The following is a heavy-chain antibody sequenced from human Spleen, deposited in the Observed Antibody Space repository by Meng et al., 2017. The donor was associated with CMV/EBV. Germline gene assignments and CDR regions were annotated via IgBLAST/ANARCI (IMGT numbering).Heavy chain of an antibody. Sequence: GESLKIHCAASGFHFINYAMHWVRQAPGKGLEWAAFLRYDGSNDYYGESVRGRFTISRDNSKNTLYIQMNSLRPEDTGVYYCAKQCGGYSDYYYYGLDVWGQGTSVTVSS. V-gene: IGHV3-30*02. CDR2: LRYDGSND. CDR1: GFHFINYA. CDR3: AKQCGGYSDYYYYGLDV. J-gene: IGHJ6*02. D-gene: IGHD1-26*01.